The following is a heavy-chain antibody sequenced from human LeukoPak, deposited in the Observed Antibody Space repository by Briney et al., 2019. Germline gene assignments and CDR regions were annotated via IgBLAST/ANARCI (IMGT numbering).Heavy chain of an antibody. Sequence: GGSLRLSCAASRFTFSSYWMSWVRQAPGKGLEWVAVISYDGSNKYYADSVKGRFTISRDNSKNTLYLQMNSLRAEDTAVYYCAKDHPIVGAVGGFCDYWGQGTLVTVSS. CDR2: ISYDGSNK. J-gene: IGHJ4*02. V-gene: IGHV3-30*18. CDR3: AKDHPIVGAVGGFCDY. D-gene: IGHD1-26*01. CDR1: RFTFSSYW.